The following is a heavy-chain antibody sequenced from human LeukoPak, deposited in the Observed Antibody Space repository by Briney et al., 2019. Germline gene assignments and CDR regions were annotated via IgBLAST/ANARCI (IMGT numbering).Heavy chain of an antibody. J-gene: IGHJ4*02. CDR1: GYTFTGYY. CDR2: INPNSGGT. V-gene: IGHV1-2*02. Sequence: ASVKVSCKASGYTFTGYYMHWVRQAPGQGLEWRGWINPNSGGTNYAQKFQGRVTMTRDTSISTAYMELSRLKSDDTAVYYCARDQASHIVVVPASTLDYWGQGTLVTVSS. D-gene: IGHD2-2*01. CDR3: ARDQASHIVVVPASTLDY.